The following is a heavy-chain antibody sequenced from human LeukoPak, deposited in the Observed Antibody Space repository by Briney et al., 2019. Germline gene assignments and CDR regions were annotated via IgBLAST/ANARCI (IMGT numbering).Heavy chain of an antibody. CDR1: GLSLSNYP. CDR3: ARGRYYLDN. D-gene: IGHD3-10*01. V-gene: IGHV3-30*04. CDR2: ISYDGNNE. Sequence: PGGSLRLSCEASGLSLSNYPMHWVRQAPGKGLEWVAIISYDGNNEYYADSVRGRFTISRDNSKNTLSLQMISLRVEDTAVYYCARGRYYLDNWGQGTLVTVSS. J-gene: IGHJ4*02.